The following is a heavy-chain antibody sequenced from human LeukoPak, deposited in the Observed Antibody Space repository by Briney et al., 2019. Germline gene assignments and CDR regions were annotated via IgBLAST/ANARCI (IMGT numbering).Heavy chain of an antibody. J-gene: IGHJ4*02. CDR1: GGTFSSYA. CDR3: ASSGGDVLRYFDWLFPNVY. CDR2: IIPIFGTA. V-gene: IGHV1-69*13. D-gene: IGHD3-9*01. Sequence: GASVKVSCKASGGTFSSYAISWVRQAPGQGLEWMGGIIPIFGTANYAQKFQGRVTITADESTSTAYMELSSLRSEDTAVYYCASSGGDVLRYFDWLFPNVYWGQGTLVTVSS.